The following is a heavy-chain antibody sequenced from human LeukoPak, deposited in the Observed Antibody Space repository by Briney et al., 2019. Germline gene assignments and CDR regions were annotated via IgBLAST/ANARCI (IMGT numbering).Heavy chain of an antibody. Sequence: GGSLRLSCAASGFIFSNYWMSWVRQAPGKGLEWVANIKQDGSEENYVDSVKGRFTISRDNAKDSLYLQMSSLRVEDTAVYYCARDRYSSGWYGDFDCWGQGTLVTVSS. CDR3: ARDRYSSGWYGDFDC. D-gene: IGHD6-19*01. J-gene: IGHJ4*02. CDR1: GFIFSNYW. V-gene: IGHV3-7*01. CDR2: IKQDGSEE.